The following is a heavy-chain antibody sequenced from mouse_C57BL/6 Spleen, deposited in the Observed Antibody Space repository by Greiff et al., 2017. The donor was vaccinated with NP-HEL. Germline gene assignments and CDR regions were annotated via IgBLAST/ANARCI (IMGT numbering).Heavy chain of an antibody. CDR1: GYTFTDYN. D-gene: IGHD2-3*01. CDR2: INPNNGGT. V-gene: IGHV1-18*01. CDR3: ARGDGYYGDYWYFDV. Sequence: SGPELVKPGASVKIPCKASGYTFTDYNMDWVKQSHGKSLEWIGDINPNNGGTIYNQKFKGKATLTVDKSSSTAYMELRSLTSEDTAVYYCARGDGYYGDYWYFDVWGTGTTVTVSS. J-gene: IGHJ1*03.